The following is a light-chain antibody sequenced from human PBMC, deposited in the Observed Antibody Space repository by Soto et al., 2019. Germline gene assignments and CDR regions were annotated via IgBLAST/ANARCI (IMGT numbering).Light chain of an antibody. CDR2: DAS. CDR1: QSVSSSY. J-gene: IGKJ5*01. V-gene: IGKV3-20*01. CDR3: QQYGSSPPIT. Sequence: EIVLTQSPGTLSLSPGERATLSCRASQSVSSSYLAWYQQKPGQAPRLLIYDASSRATGIPDRFSGSGSGTDFTFTISRLEPEDFAVYYCQQYGSSPPITFGQGTRLEIK.